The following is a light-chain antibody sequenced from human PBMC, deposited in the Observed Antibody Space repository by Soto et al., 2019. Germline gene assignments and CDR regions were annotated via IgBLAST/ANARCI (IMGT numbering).Light chain of an antibody. V-gene: IGLV2-14*01. CDR2: HVS. CDR3: SSYIGSNSYV. J-gene: IGLJ1*01. CDR1: SSDVGGYEY. Sequence: ELTQPASVSVSPGQSITISCTGSSSDVGGYEYVSWYQQHPGKAPKLMIFHVSNRPSGISNRFSGSKSGNTASLTISGLQAEDEADYYCSSYIGSNSYVFGTGTKVTVL.